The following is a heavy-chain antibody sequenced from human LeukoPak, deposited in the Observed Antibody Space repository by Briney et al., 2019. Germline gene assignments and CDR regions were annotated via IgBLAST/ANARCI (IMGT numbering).Heavy chain of an antibody. D-gene: IGHD1/OR15-1a*01. Sequence: PSETLSLTCSVSGYSITNGYYWGWIRQPPGKGLEWIGSDYHSGSTYYNPSLNSRLTISVDPSKNQFSLRLSSVTATDTAVYYCGRVGVGLTIDYWGQGTLVTVSS. CDR3: GRVGVGLTIDY. V-gene: IGHV4-38-2*02. CDR1: GYSITNGYY. J-gene: IGHJ4*02. CDR2: DYHSGST.